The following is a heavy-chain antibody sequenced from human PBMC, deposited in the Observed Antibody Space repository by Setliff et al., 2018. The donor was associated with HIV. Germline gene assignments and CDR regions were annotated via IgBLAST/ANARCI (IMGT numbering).Heavy chain of an antibody. J-gene: IGHJ4*02. CDR1: SSISSGGYY. Sequence: PSETLSLTCSVSSSISSGGYYWTWIRQPAGKGLEWIGHVPTSGNTNYNPSLKSRITISLDTSKSHFSLKLHSVTAADTAVYYCVNPSGAMGDFDSWGQGTLVTVSS. V-gene: IGHV4-61*09. D-gene: IGHD3-16*01. CDR2: VPTSGNT. CDR3: VNPSGAMGDFDS.